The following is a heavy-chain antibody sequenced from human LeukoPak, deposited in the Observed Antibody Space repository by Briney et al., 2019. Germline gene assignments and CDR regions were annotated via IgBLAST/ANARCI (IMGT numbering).Heavy chain of an antibody. J-gene: IGHJ3*02. D-gene: IGHD4-23*01. CDR3: AARSRYGGDGGAFDI. CDR1: GYTFTSYG. CDR2: ISAYNGNT. Sequence: ASVKVSCKASGYTFTSYGISWVRQAPGQGLEWMGWISAYNGNTNYAQRLQGRVTMTTDTSTSTAYMELRSLRSDDTAVYYCAARSRYGGDGGAFDIWGQGTMVTVSS. V-gene: IGHV1-18*01.